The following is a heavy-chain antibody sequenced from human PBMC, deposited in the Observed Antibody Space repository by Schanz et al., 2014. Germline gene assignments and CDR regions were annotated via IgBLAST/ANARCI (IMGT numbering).Heavy chain of an antibody. J-gene: IGHJ6*03. D-gene: IGHD3-10*01. CDR1: GFNFRNYG. Sequence: QVQLVESGGGVVQPGRSLRLSCAASGFNFRNYGMHWVRQAPGKGLEWAALISHDGNNKHYVDSVEGRFTISRDNSKSMLFLEMSSLRVEDTAVYYCVREENYPSCLGYYYYMDVWGKGTSVTVSS. CDR2: ISHDGNNK. CDR3: VREENYPSCLGYYYYMDV. V-gene: IGHV3-30*19.